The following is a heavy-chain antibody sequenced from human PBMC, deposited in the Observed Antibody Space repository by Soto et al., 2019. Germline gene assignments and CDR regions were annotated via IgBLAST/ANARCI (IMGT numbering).Heavy chain of an antibody. J-gene: IGHJ3*02. CDR3: AKDRRPVSGPDYYDSSGYYFEVGAFDI. CDR2: ISGSGGST. D-gene: IGHD3-22*01. V-gene: IGHV3-23*01. CDR1: GFTFSSYA. Sequence: GGSLRLSCAASGFTFSSYAMSWVRQAPGKGLEWVSAISGSGGSTYYADSVKGRFTISRDNSKNTLYLQMNSLRAEDTAVYYCAKDRRPVSGPDYYDSSGYYFEVGAFDIWGQGTMVTVSS.